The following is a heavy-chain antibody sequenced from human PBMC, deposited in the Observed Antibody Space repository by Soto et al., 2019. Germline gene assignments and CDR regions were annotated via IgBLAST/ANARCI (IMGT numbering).Heavy chain of an antibody. D-gene: IGHD6-13*01. V-gene: IGHV3-30-3*01. CDR1: GFTFSSYA. J-gene: IGHJ4*02. CDR3: ARGVDLSIAAAGVLDY. CDR2: ISYDGSNK. Sequence: GGSLRLSCAASGFTFSSYAMHWVRQAPGKGLEWVAVISYDGSNKYYADSVKGRFTISRDNSKNTLYLQMNSLRAEDTAVYYCARGVDLSIAAAGVLDYWGQGTLVTVSS.